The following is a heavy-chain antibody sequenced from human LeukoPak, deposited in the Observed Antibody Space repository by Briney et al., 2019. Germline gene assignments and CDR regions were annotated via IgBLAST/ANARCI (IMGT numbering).Heavy chain of an antibody. CDR2: ISAYNGNT. Sequence: ASVKVSCKASGYTFTSYGISWVRQAPGQGLEWMGWISAYNGNTNYAQKFQGRVTMTEDTSTDTAYMELSSLRSEDTAVYYCATVLFTRGGVIVMSGRFHWFGPLGQGTLVTVSS. CDR3: ATVLFTRGGVIVMSGRFHWFGP. D-gene: IGHD3-16*02. CDR1: GYTFTSYG. V-gene: IGHV1-18*01. J-gene: IGHJ5*02.